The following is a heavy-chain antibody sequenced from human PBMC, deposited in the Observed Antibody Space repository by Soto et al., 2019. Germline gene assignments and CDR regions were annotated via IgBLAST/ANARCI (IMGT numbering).Heavy chain of an antibody. CDR3: TTGLSNGYYNFDY. D-gene: IGHD3-22*01. CDR1: GFTFSNAW. CDR2: IKGEADGGTT. Sequence: GALRLSCSASGFTFSNAWMSWVRQAPGKGLEWVGRIKGEADGGTTDYAAPVKGRITISRDHSKDTPYLQMNSLKTEDTAVYYCTTGLSNGYYNFDYWGQGTPVTVS. J-gene: IGHJ4*02. V-gene: IGHV3-15*01.